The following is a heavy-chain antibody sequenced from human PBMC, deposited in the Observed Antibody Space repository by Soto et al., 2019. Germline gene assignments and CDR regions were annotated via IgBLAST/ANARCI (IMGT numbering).Heavy chain of an antibody. Sequence: GGSLRLSCAASGFTFSSYWMHWVRQAPGKGLVWVSRINSDGSSTSYADSVKGRFTISRDNAKNTLYLQMNSLRAEDTAVYYCAREGLGTKATYDAFDIWGQGTMVTVSS. CDR3: AREGLGTKATYDAFDI. CDR2: INSDGSST. D-gene: IGHD1-7*01. V-gene: IGHV3-74*01. CDR1: GFTFSSYW. J-gene: IGHJ3*02.